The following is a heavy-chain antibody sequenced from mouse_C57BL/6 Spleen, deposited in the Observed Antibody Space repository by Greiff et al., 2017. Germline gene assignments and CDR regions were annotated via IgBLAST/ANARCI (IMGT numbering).Heavy chain of an antibody. J-gene: IGHJ4*01. CDR1: GYTFTDYE. V-gene: IGHV1-15*01. CDR2: IDPETGGT. CDR3: TRVYAMDY. Sequence: QVQLKQSGAELVRPGASVTLSCKASGYTFTDYEMHWVKQTPVHGLEWIGAIDPETGGTAYNQKFKGKAILTADKSSSTAYMGLRSLTSEDSAVYYCTRVYAMDYWGQGTSVTVSS.